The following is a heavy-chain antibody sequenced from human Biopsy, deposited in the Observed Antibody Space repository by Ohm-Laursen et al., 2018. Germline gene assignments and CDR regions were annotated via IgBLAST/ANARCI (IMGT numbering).Heavy chain of an antibody. CDR3: ARTPGVAVAGRYFDL. Sequence: GTLSLTCSVSGGSVDDYFWNWIRQPAGKGLEWIGRIYSTGRSSAYHPSFQSRVTMSLDTSNKQFSLKLTSVTAADTAVYYCARTPGVAVAGRYFDLWGRGTLVTVSS. CDR2: IYSTGRSS. D-gene: IGHD6-19*01. CDR1: GGSVDDYF. J-gene: IGHJ2*01. V-gene: IGHV4-4*07.